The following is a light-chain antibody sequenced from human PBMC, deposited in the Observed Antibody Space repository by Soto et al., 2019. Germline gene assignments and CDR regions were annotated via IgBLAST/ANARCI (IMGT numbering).Light chain of an antibody. Sequence: QSVLTQSASVSGSPGQSITISCTGTSSDVGGHDYVSWYQQHPGKAPTLMIYHVTNRPSGVSSRFSGSKSGNTAFLIISGLQAEDEADYYCRSYTSSSTFVFGTGNKVTVL. V-gene: IGLV2-14*01. J-gene: IGLJ1*01. CDR3: RSYTSSSTFV. CDR2: HVT. CDR1: SSDVGGHDY.